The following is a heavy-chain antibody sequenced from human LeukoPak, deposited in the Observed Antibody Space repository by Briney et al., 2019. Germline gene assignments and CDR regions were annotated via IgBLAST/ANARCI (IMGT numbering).Heavy chain of an antibody. CDR2: IYYSGST. CDR3: ARVPPSYYYDSSGYYFDY. D-gene: IGHD3-22*01. J-gene: IGHJ4*02. CDR1: GGSISSYY. V-gene: IGHV4-59*01. Sequence: SETLSLTCTVSGGSISSYYWSWIRQPPGKGLEWIGYIYYSGSTNYNPSLKSRVTISVDTSKNQFSLKLSSVTAADTAVYYCARVPPSYYYDSSGYYFDYWGQGTLDTVSS.